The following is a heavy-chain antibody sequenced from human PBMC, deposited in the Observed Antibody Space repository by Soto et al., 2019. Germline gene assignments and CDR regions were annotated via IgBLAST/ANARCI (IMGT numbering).Heavy chain of an antibody. CDR3: GREFRPLSKDLYYDL. J-gene: IGHJ2*01. V-gene: IGHV4-30-4*01. CDR1: FVSLCGGVHF. CDR2: ISDSGST. Sequence: SETLSLTSTVSFVSLCGGVHFGSWISQPPGKGLEWIGHISDSGSTYSYPSLKSRLRISVDTPKNQFSLRLRSVTAPDTAVYYCGREFRPLSKDLYYDLWGRGSLVTVSS.